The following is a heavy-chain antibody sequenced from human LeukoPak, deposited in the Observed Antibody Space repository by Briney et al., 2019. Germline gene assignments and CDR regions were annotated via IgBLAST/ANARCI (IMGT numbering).Heavy chain of an antibody. CDR2: IFASGST. V-gene: IGHV4-4*07. J-gene: IGHJ3*02. CDR1: GGSISSYS. CDR3: AREGSAFDI. Sequence: SETLSLTCTVSGGSISSYSWSWIRQPAGKGLEWIGRIFASGSTKYNPSLKSRVTMSVETSKKQFSLKLSSVTAADTAVYYCAREGSAFDIWGQGTMVAVSS.